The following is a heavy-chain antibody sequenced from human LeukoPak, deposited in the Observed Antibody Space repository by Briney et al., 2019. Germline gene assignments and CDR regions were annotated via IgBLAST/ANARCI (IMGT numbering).Heavy chain of an antibody. CDR2: INARGDT. Sequence: SETLSLTCAVYGWSFNDYYWNWIRQPPGKGLEWIGEINARGDTNYNPSLKSRVTISVDTSKKQFSLRLTSMIAADTALYYCARGQVPAARGYNWFDPWGQGTLVTVSS. J-gene: IGHJ5*02. D-gene: IGHD2-2*01. CDR1: GWSFNDYY. CDR3: ARGQVPAARGYNWFDP. V-gene: IGHV4-34*01.